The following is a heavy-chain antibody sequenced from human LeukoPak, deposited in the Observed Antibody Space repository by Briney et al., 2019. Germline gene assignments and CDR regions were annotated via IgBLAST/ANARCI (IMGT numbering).Heavy chain of an antibody. Sequence: SETLSLTCTVSGGSMSNYYWSWIRQPAGKELELIGRIFPSGITNYSPSLISRVTMSVDTSKNQFSLKLNSVTAADTAVYYCARGSLGPDYWGQGTLVTVSS. V-gene: IGHV4-4*07. CDR2: IFPSGIT. D-gene: IGHD3-10*01. CDR3: ARGSLGPDY. J-gene: IGHJ4*02. CDR1: GGSMSNYY.